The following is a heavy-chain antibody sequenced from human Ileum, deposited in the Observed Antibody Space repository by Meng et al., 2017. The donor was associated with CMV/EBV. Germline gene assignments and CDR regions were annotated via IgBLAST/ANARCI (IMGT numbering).Heavy chain of an antibody. CDR2: VHAGNGNT. D-gene: IGHD4-23*01. J-gene: IGHJ2*01. Sequence: SCQASGHPFTNYAMHWVRQAPGQRLEWMGLVHAGNGNTRYSQNFQGRVTITRDTSATTVFMELTSLTSEDTAVYYCASERWGSGYLDLWGRGSLVTVSS. CDR1: GHPFTNYA. CDR3: ASERWGSGYLDL. V-gene: IGHV1-3*01.